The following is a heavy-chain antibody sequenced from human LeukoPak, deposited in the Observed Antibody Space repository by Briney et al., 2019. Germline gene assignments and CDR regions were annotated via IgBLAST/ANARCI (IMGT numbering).Heavy chain of an antibody. J-gene: IGHJ4*02. Sequence: QPGGSLRLSCAASGFILSSYWMHWVRHAQGKGVVGVLRVNGEGRRRMYADSVKGGFTITRDDGKNNLYVQMNSLRAEDPAVYYCAREGYFDSSGYDFGYWGQGTLVTVSS. CDR3: AREGYFDSSGYDFGY. CDR2: VNGEGRRR. D-gene: IGHD3-22*01. V-gene: IGHV3-74*03. CDR1: GFILSSYW.